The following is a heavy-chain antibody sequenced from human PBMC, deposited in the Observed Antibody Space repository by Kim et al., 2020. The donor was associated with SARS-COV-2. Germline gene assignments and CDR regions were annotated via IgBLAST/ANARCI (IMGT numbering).Heavy chain of an antibody. CDR3: ARAHSTRGNYFDS. J-gene: IGHJ4*02. V-gene: IGHV3-23*01. Sequence: HYADAVKGRFTISRDNSKNSLYVQLNSLRAEDTAIYYCARAHSTRGNYFDSWGQGTLVTVSS. D-gene: IGHD6-13*01.